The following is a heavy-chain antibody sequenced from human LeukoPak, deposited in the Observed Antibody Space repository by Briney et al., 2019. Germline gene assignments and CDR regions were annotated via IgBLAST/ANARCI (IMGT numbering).Heavy chain of an antibody. CDR3: ARMGAVDTAMVRKRGDYYYMDV. J-gene: IGHJ6*03. Sequence: GASVKVSCKASGYTFTSYGISWVRQAPGQGLEWMGGIIPIFGTANYAQKFQGRVTITTDESTSTAYMELSSLRSEDTAVYYCARMGAVDTAMVRKRGDYYYMDVWGKGTTVTVSS. CDR2: IIPIFGTA. CDR1: GYTFTSYG. V-gene: IGHV1-69*05. D-gene: IGHD5-18*01.